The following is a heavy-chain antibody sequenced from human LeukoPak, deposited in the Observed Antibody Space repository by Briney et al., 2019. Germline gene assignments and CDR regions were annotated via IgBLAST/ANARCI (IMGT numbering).Heavy chain of an antibody. CDR1: GFTFSGYG. Sequence: GGSLRLSCAASGFTFSGYGMHWVRQAPGKGLEWVTVIWSDGSNKYYADSVKGRFTISRDNSKNTLYLQMNSLRAEDTAVYYCARARSIVVVPAATDYWGQGTLVTVSS. D-gene: IGHD2-2*01. CDR2: IWSDGSNK. V-gene: IGHV3-33*01. CDR3: ARARSIVVVPAATDY. J-gene: IGHJ4*02.